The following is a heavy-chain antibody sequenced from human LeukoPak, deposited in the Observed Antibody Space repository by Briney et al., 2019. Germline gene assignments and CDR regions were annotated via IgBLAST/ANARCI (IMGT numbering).Heavy chain of an antibody. CDR1: GFTFSDYY. D-gene: IGHD5-24*01. CDR3: AKVGDNWDFDY. CDR2: ISYDGSNQ. Sequence: PGGSLRLSCAASGFTFSDYYMSWIRQAPGKGLEWVALISYDGSNQYYADSVKGRFTISRDNSKNTLYLQMNSLRAEDSALYYCAKVGDNWDFDYWGQGTLVTVSS. V-gene: IGHV3-30*18. J-gene: IGHJ4*02.